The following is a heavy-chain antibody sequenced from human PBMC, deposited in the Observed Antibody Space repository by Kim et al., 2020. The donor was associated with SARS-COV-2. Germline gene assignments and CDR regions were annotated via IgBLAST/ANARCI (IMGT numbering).Heavy chain of an antibody. J-gene: IGHJ4*02. D-gene: IGHD6-13*01. CDR3: ARSRAAAGSGGVYFDY. Sequence: SETLSLTCTVSGGSISSYYWSWIRQPPGKGLEWIGYIYYSGSTNYNPSLKSRVTISVDTSKNQFSLKLSSVTAADTAVYYCARSRAAAGSGGVYFDYWGQGTLVTVSS. CDR1: GGSISSYY. CDR2: IYYSGST. V-gene: IGHV4-59*08.